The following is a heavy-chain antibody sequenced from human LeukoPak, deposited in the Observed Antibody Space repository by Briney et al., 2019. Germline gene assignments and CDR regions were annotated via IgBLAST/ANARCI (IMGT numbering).Heavy chain of an antibody. Sequence: SETLSLTCAVSGGSISSSNWWSWVRQPPGKGLEWIGEIYHSGSTNYNPSLKSRVTISVDTSKNQFSLKLTSVTAPDTAVYYCARDTRTSYYDILTGYYPTVNWFDPWGQGTLVTVSS. CDR3: ARDTRTSYYDILTGYYPTVNWFDP. CDR1: GGSISSSNW. V-gene: IGHV4-4*02. D-gene: IGHD3-9*01. J-gene: IGHJ5*02. CDR2: IYHSGST.